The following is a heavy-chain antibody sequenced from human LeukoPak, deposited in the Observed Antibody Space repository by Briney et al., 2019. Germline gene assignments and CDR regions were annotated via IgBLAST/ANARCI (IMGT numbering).Heavy chain of an antibody. V-gene: IGHV4-34*01. CDR1: GGSFSGYY. CDR2: INHSGST. D-gene: IGHD3-10*01. J-gene: IGHJ4*02. Sequence: SETLSLTCAVYGGSFSGYYWSWIRQPPGKGLELIGEINHSGSTNYNPSLKSRVTISVDTSKNQFSLKLSSVTAADTAVYYCARWGFGLWSGELQGDDYWGQGTLVTVSS. CDR3: ARWGFGLWSGELQGDDY.